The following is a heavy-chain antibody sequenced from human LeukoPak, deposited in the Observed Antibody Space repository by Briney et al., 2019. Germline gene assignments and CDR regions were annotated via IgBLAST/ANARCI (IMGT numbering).Heavy chain of an antibody. V-gene: IGHV3-53*01. Sequence: GGSLRLSCAASGFTFSSYEMNWVRQAPGKGLEWVSLIYSGGSTSYADSVKGRFTISSDNSKNTLYLEMSSLRTDDTAIYYCARDHDLWGQGILVTVSS. J-gene: IGHJ5*02. CDR2: IYSGGST. CDR3: ARDHDL. CDR1: GFTFSSYE.